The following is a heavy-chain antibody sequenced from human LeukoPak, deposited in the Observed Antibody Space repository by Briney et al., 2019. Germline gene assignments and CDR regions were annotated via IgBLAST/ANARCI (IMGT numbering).Heavy chain of an antibody. V-gene: IGHV3-23*01. D-gene: IGHD6-6*01. CDR1: GFTFRNYA. CDR3: AKDLGTIAARHPDY. CDR2: ISGSGGST. Sequence: GGSLRLSCAASGFTFRNYAMSWVRQAPGKGLEWVSAISGSGGSTYYADSVKGRFTISRDNSKNTLYLQMNSLRAEDTAVYYCAKDLGTIAARHPDYWGQGTLVTVSS. J-gene: IGHJ4*02.